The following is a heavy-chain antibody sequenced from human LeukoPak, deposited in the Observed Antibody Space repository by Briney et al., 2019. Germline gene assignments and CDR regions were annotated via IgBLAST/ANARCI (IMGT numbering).Heavy chain of an antibody. J-gene: IGHJ4*02. V-gene: IGHV4-4*02. CDR2: IFHTGST. Sequence: KASGTLSLTCAVSGGSISSSNWWSWVRQPPGKGLEWIGEIFHTGSTSYNPSLKSRVTVSLDGSKQQFSLNLASVTAADTAVYYCTRGGTHFQFDYWGQGTPVTVSS. CDR3: TRGGTHFQFDY. D-gene: IGHD3-16*01. CDR1: GGSISSSNW.